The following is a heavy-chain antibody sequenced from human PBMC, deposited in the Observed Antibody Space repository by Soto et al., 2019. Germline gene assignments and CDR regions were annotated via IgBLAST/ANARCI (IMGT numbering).Heavy chain of an antibody. CDR2: IKQDGSEK. CDR1: GFTFSSYW. V-gene: IGHV3-7*01. J-gene: IGHJ6*02. CDR3: ARDSGYSGVRRCYYYGMDV. D-gene: IGHD5-12*01. Sequence: GGSLRLSCAASGFTFSSYWMSWVRQAPGKGLEWVANIKQDGSEKYYVDSVKGRFTISRDNAKNSLYLQMNSLRAEDTAVYYCARDSGYSGVRRCYYYGMDVWGQGATVTVSS.